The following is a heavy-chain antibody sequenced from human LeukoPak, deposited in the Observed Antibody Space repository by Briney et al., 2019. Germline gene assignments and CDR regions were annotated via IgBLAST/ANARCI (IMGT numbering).Heavy chain of an antibody. CDR2: IKQDGSEK. D-gene: IGHD3-3*01. CDR1: GFTFSSYW. J-gene: IGHJ6*03. V-gene: IGHV3-7*04. CDR3: ARAGTYYDFWSGYRDYYMDV. Sequence: GGSLRLSCAASGFTFSSYWMSWVRQAPGKGLEWVANIKQDGSEKYYVDSVRGRFTISRDNAKNSLYLQMNSLRAEDTAVYYCARAGTYYDFWSGYRDYYMDVWGKGTTVTVSS.